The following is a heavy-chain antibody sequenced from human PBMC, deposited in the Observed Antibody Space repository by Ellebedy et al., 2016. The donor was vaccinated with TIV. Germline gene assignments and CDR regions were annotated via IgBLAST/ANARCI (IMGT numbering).Heavy chain of an antibody. Sequence: PGGSLRLSCAASGFTFKNAWMSWVRQAPGKGLEWVGRIRSKIDGGTTDHAAPVKGRFMISRDDSKNTLYLQMNSLTTEDTAVYYCTTDLSRSGCYYYGLDVWGQGTTVTVSS. CDR1: GFTFKNAW. CDR2: IRSKIDGGTT. CDR3: TTDLSRSGCYYYGLDV. J-gene: IGHJ6*02. D-gene: IGHD6-19*01. V-gene: IGHV3-15*01.